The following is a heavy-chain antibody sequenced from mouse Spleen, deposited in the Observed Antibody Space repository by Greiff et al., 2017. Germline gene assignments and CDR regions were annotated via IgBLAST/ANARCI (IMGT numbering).Heavy chain of an antibody. CDR1: GYTFTDYY. Sequence: EVQLQQSGPELVKPGASVKISCKASGYTFTDYYMNWVKQSHGKSLEWIGDINPNNGGTSYNQKFKGKATLTVDKSSSTAYMELRSLTSEDSAVYYCARSRGPPDYWGQGTTLTVSS. J-gene: IGHJ2*01. CDR3: ARSRGPPDY. CDR2: INPNNGGT. V-gene: IGHV1-26*01.